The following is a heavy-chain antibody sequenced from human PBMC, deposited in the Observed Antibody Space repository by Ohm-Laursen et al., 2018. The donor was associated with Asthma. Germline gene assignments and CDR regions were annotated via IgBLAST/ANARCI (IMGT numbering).Heavy chain of an antibody. Sequence: SETLSLTCTVSGSSISSFNWSWIRQPPGKGLEWIGYVFDSGSTHYNPSLKSRVTISVDTSKKQFYLKLSSVTAADTAVYYCARVGFFETSAYFETFDPWGQGTLVTVSS. CDR1: GSSISSFN. J-gene: IGHJ5*02. V-gene: IGHV4-59*01. D-gene: IGHD5-12*01. CDR2: VFDSGST. CDR3: ARVGFFETSAYFETFDP.